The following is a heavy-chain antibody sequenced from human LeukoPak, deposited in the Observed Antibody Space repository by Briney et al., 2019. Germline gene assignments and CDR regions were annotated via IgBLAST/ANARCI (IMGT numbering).Heavy chain of an antibody. CDR1: GGSISSYY. Sequence: KASETLSLTCTVSGGSISSYYWSWIRQPPGKGLEWIGYIYYSGSTNYNPSLKSRVTISVDTSKNQFSLKLSSVTAADTAVYYCARHVGSSSWYDYWGQGTLVTVSS. D-gene: IGHD6-13*01. V-gene: IGHV4-59*08. CDR3: ARHVGSSSWYDY. CDR2: IYYSGST. J-gene: IGHJ4*02.